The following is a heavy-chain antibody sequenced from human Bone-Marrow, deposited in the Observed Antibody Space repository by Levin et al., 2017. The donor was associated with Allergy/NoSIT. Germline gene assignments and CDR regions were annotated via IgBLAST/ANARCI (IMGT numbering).Heavy chain of an antibody. J-gene: IGHJ4*02. CDR3: ARGAAAVVPPALEY. V-gene: IGHV4-34*01. CDR1: GESLSDYY. D-gene: IGHD2-15*01. CDR2: ISLGGRS. Sequence: KTSETLSLTCTVYGESLSDYYWTWIRQPPGKGLEWIGEISLGGRSTYKSSLKSRVTLSLDASKNLLSLTMRSVTAADTAVYYCARGAAAVVPPALEYWGRGILVTVSS.